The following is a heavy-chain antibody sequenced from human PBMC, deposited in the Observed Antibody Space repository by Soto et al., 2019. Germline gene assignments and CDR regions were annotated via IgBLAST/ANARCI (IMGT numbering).Heavy chain of an antibody. CDR1: GFSLTTRGVG. V-gene: IGHV2-5*02. J-gene: IGHJ3*01. CDR2: IYWDDDE. D-gene: IGHD6-6*01. Sequence: QITLKESGQTLVKPTQILTLTCTLSGFSLTTRGVGVGWIRQPPGEALEWLALIYWDDDERYSPSLRSRLTITKDTSKNQVVLTMTHMEPVDTGTYYCAHSYSSSPDDGFDVWGPGTRVTVSS. CDR3: AHSYSSSPDDGFDV.